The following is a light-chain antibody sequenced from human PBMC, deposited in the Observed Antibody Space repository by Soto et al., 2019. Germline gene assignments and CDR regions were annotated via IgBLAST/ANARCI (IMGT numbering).Light chain of an antibody. CDR2: EVT. J-gene: IGLJ3*02. CDR3: SSYAASNNFYFV. Sequence: QSALTQPPSASGSPGQXVTISCTGTSSDVGGYNYVSWYQQYPGRAPNLMIYEVTKRPSGVPDRFSGSKSGNTASLTVSGLQAEDEADYYCSSYAASNNFYFVFGGGTKLTVL. CDR1: SSDVGGYNY. V-gene: IGLV2-8*01.